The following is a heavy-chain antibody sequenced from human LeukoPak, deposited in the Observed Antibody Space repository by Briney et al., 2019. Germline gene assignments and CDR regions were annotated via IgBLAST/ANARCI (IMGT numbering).Heavy chain of an antibody. V-gene: IGHV1-69*06. J-gene: IGHJ4*02. Sequence: SVKVSCKASGGTFSSYAISWARQAPGQGLEWMGGIIPIFGTANYAQKFQGRVTITADKSTSTAYMELRSLRSDDTAVYYCARDVRFTMVRGVIIPLDYWGQGTLVTVSS. CDR3: ARDVRFTMVRGVIIPLDY. CDR1: GGTFSSYA. D-gene: IGHD3-10*01. CDR2: IIPIFGTA.